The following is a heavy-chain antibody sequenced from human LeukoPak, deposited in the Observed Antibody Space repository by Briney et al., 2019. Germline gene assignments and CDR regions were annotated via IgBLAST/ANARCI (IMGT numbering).Heavy chain of an antibody. D-gene: IGHD3-10*01. V-gene: IGHV1-2*02. CDR2: INPNSGGT. CDR1: GYTFTGYY. Sequence: ASVKVSCTASGYTFTGYYMHWVRQAPGQGLEWMGWINPNSGGTNYAQKFQGRVTMTRDTSISTAYMELSRLRSDDTAVYYCARSMVRGVIITGHFDYWGQGTLVTVSS. CDR3: ARSMVRGVIITGHFDY. J-gene: IGHJ4*02.